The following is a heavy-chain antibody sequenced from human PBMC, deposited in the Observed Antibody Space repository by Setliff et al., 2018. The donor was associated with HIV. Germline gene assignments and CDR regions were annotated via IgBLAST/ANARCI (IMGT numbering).Heavy chain of an antibody. CDR3: ARRTFGSGRIDP. V-gene: IGHV4-39*01. CDR1: GGSTSSSSYY. J-gene: IGHJ5*02. CDR2: VYYSGST. D-gene: IGHD3-16*01. Sequence: SETLSLTCSVSGGSTSSSSYYWAWVRQPPGKGPEWIGSVYYSGSTHYNPSLKSRVTISVDTSKNQFSLKLTSVTATDTAVYYCARRTFGSGRIDPWGQGTLVTVSS.